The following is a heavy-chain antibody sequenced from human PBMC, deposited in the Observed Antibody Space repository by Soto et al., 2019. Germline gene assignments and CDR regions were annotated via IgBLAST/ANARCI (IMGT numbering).Heavy chain of an antibody. D-gene: IGHD5-12*01. J-gene: IGHJ6*02. CDR1: GFTFSRYG. CDR3: AKETVATIRPTRIYYYYGLDV. V-gene: IGHV3-30*18. Sequence: QVQLVESGGGVVQPGRSLRLSCATSGFTFSRYGIHWVRQAPGKGLEWVAVTSHDGTNKYYTDSVKGRFIISRDNSKNTLYLEMNSLRAEDTAVYYCAKETVATIRPTRIYYYYGLDVRGQGTTVSVSS. CDR2: TSHDGTNK.